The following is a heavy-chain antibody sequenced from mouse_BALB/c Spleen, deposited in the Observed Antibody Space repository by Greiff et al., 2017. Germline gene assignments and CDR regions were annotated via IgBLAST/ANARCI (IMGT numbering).Heavy chain of an antibody. Sequence: GQLQQSGPELVKSGTSVKISCKASGYTFTDYNMHCVKQSHGKSLEWIGYIYPFNGGTDYNQKFKSKATMTVDKSSSTEYMELRNLTSEDSAVYYCARGTGTYWYFDVWGAGTTVTVSS. V-gene: IGHV1S29*02. D-gene: IGHD4-1*01. CDR2: IYPFNGGT. CDR1: GYTFTDYN. J-gene: IGHJ1*01. CDR3: ARGTGTYWYFDV.